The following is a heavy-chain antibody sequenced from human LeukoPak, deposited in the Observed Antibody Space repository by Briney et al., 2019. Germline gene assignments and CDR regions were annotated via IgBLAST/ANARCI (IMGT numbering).Heavy chain of an antibody. CDR3: ARDSGVWFGESSHFDY. V-gene: IGHV1-18*01. J-gene: IGHJ4*02. D-gene: IGHD3-10*01. CDR2: ISAYNGNT. CDR1: GYTFTSYG. Sequence: ASVKVSCKASGYTFTSYGISWVRQAPGQGLEWMGWISAYNGNTNYAQKLQGRVTMTTDTSTSTAYMELRSLRSDDAAVYYCARDSGVWFGESSHFDYWGQGTLVTVSS.